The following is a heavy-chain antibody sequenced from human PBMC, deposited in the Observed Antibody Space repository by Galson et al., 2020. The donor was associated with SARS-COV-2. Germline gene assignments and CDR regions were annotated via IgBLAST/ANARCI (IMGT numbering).Heavy chain of an antibody. CDR1: GFTFSSYA. D-gene: IGHD3-10*01. Sequence: LSLTCAASGFTFSSYAMHWVRQAPGKGLEWVAVISYDGSNKYYADSVKGRFTISRDNSKNTLYLQMNSLRAEDTAVYYCARSIEYYYYGSGRSYMDVWGKGTTVTVSS. V-gene: IGHV3-30*01. CDR3: ARSIEYYYYGSGRSYMDV. CDR2: ISYDGSNK. J-gene: IGHJ6*03.